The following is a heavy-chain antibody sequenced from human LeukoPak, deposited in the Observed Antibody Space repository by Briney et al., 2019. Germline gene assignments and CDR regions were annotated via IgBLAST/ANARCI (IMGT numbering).Heavy chain of an antibody. CDR3: ATKTSGSYPFDY. V-gene: IGHV3-64*04. Sequence: PGGSLRLSCSASGFTFSSYAMHWVRQAPGKGLEYVSGISTYGSSTYYADSVKGRFTISRDNAKNSLYLQMNSLRAEDTAVYYCATKTSGSYPFDYWGQGTLVTVSS. J-gene: IGHJ4*02. CDR2: ISTYGSST. CDR1: GFTFSSYA. D-gene: IGHD1-26*01.